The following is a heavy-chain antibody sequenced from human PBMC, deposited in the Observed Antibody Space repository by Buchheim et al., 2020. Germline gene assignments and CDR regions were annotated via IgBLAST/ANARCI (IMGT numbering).Heavy chain of an antibody. Sequence: QMQLVQSGPEVKKPGTSVKVSCKASGFTFTSSAVQWVRQARGQRLEWIGWIVVGSGNTNYAQKFQERVTITRDMSTSTAYMELSSLRSEDMAVYYCAAGDYDYVWGSYSLDYWGQGTL. V-gene: IGHV1-58*01. CDR1: GFTFTSSA. D-gene: IGHD3-16*01. CDR2: IVVGSGNT. CDR3: AAGDYDYVWGSYSLDY. J-gene: IGHJ4*02.